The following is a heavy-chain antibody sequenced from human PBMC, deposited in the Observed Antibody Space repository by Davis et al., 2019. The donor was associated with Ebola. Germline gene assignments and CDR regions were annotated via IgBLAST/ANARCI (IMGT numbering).Heavy chain of an antibody. CDR2: VYYSAST. V-gene: IGHV4-39*01. Sequence: MPSETLSLTCNVSGGSISTTTYYWGWIRQPPGKGLEWIASVYYSASTYYNPSLKSRVTTSVDTSKNQFSLELSSVTAADTAVYYCARQRRRRDGFNQAGFDPWGQGTLVTVSS. D-gene: IGHD5-24*01. CDR1: GGSISTTTYY. CDR3: ARQRRRRDGFNQAGFDP. J-gene: IGHJ5*02.